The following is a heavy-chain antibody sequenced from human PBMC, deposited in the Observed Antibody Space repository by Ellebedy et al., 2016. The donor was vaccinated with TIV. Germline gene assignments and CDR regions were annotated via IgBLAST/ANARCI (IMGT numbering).Heavy chain of an antibody. CDR3: ARHYYDSSGYYSPFDY. V-gene: IGHV4-59*08. CDR1: GGSISSYY. Sequence: SETLSLTCTVSGGSISSYYWSWIRQPPGKGLEWIGYIYYSGSTNYNPSLKSRVTISVDTSKNQFSLKLSSVTAADTAVYYCARHYYDSSGYYSPFDYWGQGTLVTVSS. J-gene: IGHJ4*02. D-gene: IGHD3-22*01. CDR2: IYYSGST.